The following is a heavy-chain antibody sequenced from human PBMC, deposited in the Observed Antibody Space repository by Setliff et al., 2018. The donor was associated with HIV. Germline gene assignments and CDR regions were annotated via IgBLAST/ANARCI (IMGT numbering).Heavy chain of an antibody. CDR2: IFISGIT. D-gene: IGHD3-16*01. CDR1: GDSISSYY. V-gene: IGHV4-4*08. J-gene: IGHJ6*03. CDR3: ARGMIWGAYYYYMDV. Sequence: PSETLSLTCTVSGDSISSYYWTWIRQPPGKGLEWIGYIFISGITNYNPSLKSRVTISVDSSKNQFSLHLSPVTAADTAVYYCARGMIWGAYYYYMDVWGTGTTVTVSS.